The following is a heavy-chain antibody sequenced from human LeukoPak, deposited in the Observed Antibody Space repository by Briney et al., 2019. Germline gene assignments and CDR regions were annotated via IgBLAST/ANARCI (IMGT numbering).Heavy chain of an antibody. V-gene: IGHV3-21*01. Sequence: QPGRSLRLSCAASGFTFSSYSMNWVRQAPGKGLEWVSSISSSSSYIYYADSVKGRFTISRDNAKNSLYLQMNSLRAEDTAVYYCARDTSAVTRNWYFDLWGRGTLVTVSS. CDR2: ISSSSSYI. CDR1: GFTFSSYS. J-gene: IGHJ2*01. D-gene: IGHD4-17*01. CDR3: ARDTSAVTRNWYFDL.